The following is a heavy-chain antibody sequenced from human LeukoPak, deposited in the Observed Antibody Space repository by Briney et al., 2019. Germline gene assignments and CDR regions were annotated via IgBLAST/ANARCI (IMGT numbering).Heavy chain of an antibody. D-gene: IGHD6-13*01. Sequence: PSGTLSLTCAVSGGSISSTKTCGDWIRQPPGKGMEWIGTICYTGNTYYNPSLKSRVTISVDSSKNQFSLKLNSLIAADTAVYYCARERYSSSWYGVDYFDYWGQGTLVTVSS. CDR1: GGSISSTKTC. J-gene: IGHJ4*02. CDR3: ARERYSSSWYGVDYFDY. V-gene: IGHV4-39*02. CDR2: ICYTGNT.